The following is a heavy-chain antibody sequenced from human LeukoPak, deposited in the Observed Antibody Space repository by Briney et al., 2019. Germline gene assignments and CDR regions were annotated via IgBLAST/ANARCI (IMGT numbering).Heavy chain of an antibody. CDR2: ISAYNGNT. D-gene: IGHD6-13*01. CDR3: ARDSTEAAAGPNWFDP. CDR1: GYTFTSYG. V-gene: IGHV1-18*01. J-gene: IGHJ5*02. Sequence: GASVKVSCKASGYTFTSYGISWVRQAPGQGLEWMGWISAYNGNTSYAQKLQGRVTMTTDTSTSTAYIELRSLRSDDTAVYYCARDSTEAAAGPNWFDPWGQGTLVTVSS.